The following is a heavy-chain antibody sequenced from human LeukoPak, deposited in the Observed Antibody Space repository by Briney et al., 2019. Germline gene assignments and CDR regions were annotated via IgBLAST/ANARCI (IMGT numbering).Heavy chain of an antibody. D-gene: IGHD2-2*01. V-gene: IGHV3-53*01. CDR1: GFTVSSNY. CDR2: IYSGGST. Sequence: GGSLRLSCAASGFTVSSNYMSWVRQAPGKGLEWVSVIYSGGSTYYADSVKGRFTISRDNSKNTLYLQMNSLRAEDTAVYYCARASTYAFFQQWGRGTLVTVSS. J-gene: IGHJ1*01. CDR3: ARASTYAFFQQ.